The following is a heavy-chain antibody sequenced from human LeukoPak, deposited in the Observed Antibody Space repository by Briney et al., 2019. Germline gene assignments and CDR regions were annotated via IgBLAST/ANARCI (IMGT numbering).Heavy chain of an antibody. CDR2: IYTSGST. J-gene: IGHJ4*02. CDR1: GGSISSGSYY. Sequence: KPSETLSLTCTTSGGSISSGSYYWSWIRQPAGKGLEWIGRIYTSGSTNYNPSLKSRVTISVDTSKNQFSLKLSSVTAADTAVYYCASLVVVPAAMVSYFDYWGQGTLVTVSS. D-gene: IGHD2-2*01. V-gene: IGHV4-61*02. CDR3: ASLVVVPAAMVSYFDY.